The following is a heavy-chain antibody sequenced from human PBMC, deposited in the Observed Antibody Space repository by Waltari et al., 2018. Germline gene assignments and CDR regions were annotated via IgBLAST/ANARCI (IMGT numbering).Heavy chain of an antibody. Sequence: QVQLQESGPGLVKPSETLSLTCTVSGGSINSYYWSWIRQPPGKGLEWIGRFFSSGNTNYNPSLKSRVTMSVDTSKNQFSLKLSSVTAADTAVYFCARVKRGVVSAGTRVYYYYYMDVWGKGTTVTISS. D-gene: IGHD2-2*01. CDR2: FFSSGNT. CDR3: ARVKRGVVSAGTRVYYYYYMDV. J-gene: IGHJ6*03. CDR1: GGSINSYY. V-gene: IGHV4-4*07.